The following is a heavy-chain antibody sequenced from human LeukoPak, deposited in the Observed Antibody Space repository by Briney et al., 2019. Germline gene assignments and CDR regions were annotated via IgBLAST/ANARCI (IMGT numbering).Heavy chain of an antibody. V-gene: IGHV4-59*08. J-gene: IGHJ6*03. CDR2: TFYSGAT. D-gene: IGHD2/OR15-2a*01. Sequence: SETLSLTCTVSGGSIRSYYWSWIRQPPGKGLEWIAYTFYSGATNYNPSLRSRVTISADTSKNQFSLKLSSVTAADTAVYYCAKQSRIEYYYYYYMDVWGKGTTVTVSS. CDR3: AKQSRIEYYYYYYMDV. CDR1: GGSIRSYY.